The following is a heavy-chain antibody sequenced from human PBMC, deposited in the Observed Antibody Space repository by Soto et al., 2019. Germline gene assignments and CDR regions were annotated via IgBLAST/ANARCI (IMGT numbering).Heavy chain of an antibody. V-gene: IGHV4-59*08. CDR3: ARQYGATIRFYYFDY. J-gene: IGHJ4*02. CDR1: GGSISSYH. CDR2: IYNSGST. Sequence: TLSLTCTVSGGSISSYHWSWIRQSPGKGLECIGYIYNSGSTNYNPSLKSRVTISVDTSKNQFSLKLSSVTAADTAVYYCARQYGATIRFYYFDYWGQGTLVTVSS. D-gene: IGHD5-12*01.